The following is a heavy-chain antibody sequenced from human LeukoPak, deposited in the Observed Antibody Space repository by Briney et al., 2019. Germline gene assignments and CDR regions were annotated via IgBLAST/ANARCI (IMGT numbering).Heavy chain of an antibody. CDR1: GFTFSDYY. V-gene: IGHV3-11*01. CDR3: ARVRGGYSPYFDY. CDR2: ISSSGSTI. J-gene: IGHJ4*02. Sequence: GGSLRLSCTVSGFTFSDYYMSWIRQAPGKGLEWVSYISSSGSTIYYADSVKGRFTISRDNAKNSLYLQMNSLRAEDTAVYYCARVRGGYSPYFDYWGQGTLVTVSS. D-gene: IGHD5-18*01.